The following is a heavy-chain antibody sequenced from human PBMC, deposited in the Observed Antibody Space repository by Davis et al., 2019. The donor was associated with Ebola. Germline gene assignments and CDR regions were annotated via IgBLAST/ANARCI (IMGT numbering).Heavy chain of an antibody. D-gene: IGHD6-13*01. CDR3: AKSPYSSSWYYWFDP. V-gene: IGHV3-23*01. CDR1: GFSFSIFA. Sequence: GGSLRLSCAASGFSFSIFAMTWVRQAPGKGLEWVSAISGSGGSTYYADSVKGRFTISRDNSKNTLYLQMNSLRAEDTAVYYCAKSPYSSSWYYWFDPWGQGTLVTVSS. J-gene: IGHJ5*02. CDR2: ISGSGGST.